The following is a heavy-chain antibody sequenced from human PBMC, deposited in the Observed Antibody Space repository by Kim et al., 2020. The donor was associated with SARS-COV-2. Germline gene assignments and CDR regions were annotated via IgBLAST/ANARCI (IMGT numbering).Heavy chain of an antibody. J-gene: IGHJ4*02. CDR2: K. CDR3: ARDWTAMVIDY. D-gene: IGHD5-18*01. V-gene: IGHV3-7*03. Sequence: KYYVDSVKGRFTISRDNAKNSLYLQMNSLRAEDTAVYYCARDWTAMVIDYWGQGTLVTVSS.